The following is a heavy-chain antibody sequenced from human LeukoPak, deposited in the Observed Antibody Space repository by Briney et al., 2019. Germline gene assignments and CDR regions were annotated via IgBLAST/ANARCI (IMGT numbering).Heavy chain of an antibody. CDR2: IWYDGSNK. Sequence: AGGSLRLSCAASGFTFTSYGMHWVRQSPGKGLEWVAVIWYDGSNKYYADSVEGRFTISRDNSKNTLYLQMNSLRAEDTAVYYCARDFAPFSYDSSGYYNYWGQGTLVTVSS. V-gene: IGHV3-33*01. J-gene: IGHJ4*02. CDR1: GFTFTSYG. D-gene: IGHD3-22*01. CDR3: ARDFAPFSYDSSGYYNY.